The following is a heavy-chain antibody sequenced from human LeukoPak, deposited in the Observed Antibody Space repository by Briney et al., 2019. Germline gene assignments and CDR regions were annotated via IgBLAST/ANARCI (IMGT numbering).Heavy chain of an antibody. J-gene: IGHJ3*02. CDR1: GYTLTELS. CDR2: FDPEDGET. D-gene: IGHD2-15*01. V-gene: IGHV1-24*01. CDR3: ATDLSLQGYCSGGSCYGGGAFDI. Sequence: ASVKVSCKVSGYTLTELSMHWVRQAPGKGLEGMGGFDPEDGETIYAQKFQGRVTMTEDTSTDTAYMELSSLRSEDTAVYYCATDLSLQGYCSGGSCYGGGAFDIWGQGTMVTVSS.